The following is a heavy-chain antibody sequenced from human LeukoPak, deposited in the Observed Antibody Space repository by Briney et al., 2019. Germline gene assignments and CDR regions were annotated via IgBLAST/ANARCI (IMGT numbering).Heavy chain of an antibody. D-gene: IGHD2-2*01. CDR3: AREVDAAAAYNWFDP. V-gene: IGHV4-34*01. CDR2: INHSGST. CDR1: GGSFSGYY. Sequence: SETLSLTCAVSGGSFSGYYWSWIRQPPGQGLEWIGEINHSGSTNYNPSLKSRVTISVDTSKNQFSLKLSSVTAADTAVYYCAREVDAAAAYNWFDPWGQGTLVTVSS. J-gene: IGHJ5*02.